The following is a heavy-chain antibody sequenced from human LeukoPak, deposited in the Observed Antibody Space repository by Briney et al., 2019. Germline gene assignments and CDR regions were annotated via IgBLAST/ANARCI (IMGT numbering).Heavy chain of an antibody. J-gene: IGHJ5*02. CDR3: ARERVRYCSSTSCYPWFDP. V-gene: IGHV3-7*01. CDR1: GFTFNSYW. Sequence: GGSLRLSCAASGFTFNSYWMSWVRQAPGKGLEWVANIKQDGSEKYYVDSVKGRFTISRDNAKNSLYLQMNSLRAEDTAVYYCARERVRYCSSTSCYPWFDPWGQGTLVTVSS. CDR2: IKQDGSEK. D-gene: IGHD2-2*01.